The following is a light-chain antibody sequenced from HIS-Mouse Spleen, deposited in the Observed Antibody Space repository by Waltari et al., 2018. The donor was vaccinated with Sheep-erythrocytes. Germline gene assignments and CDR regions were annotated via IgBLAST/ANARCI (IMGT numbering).Light chain of an antibody. V-gene: IGKV3-20*01. CDR1: QSVSSSY. CDR3: QQYGSSPPFT. Sequence: EIVLTQSPGTLSLSPGERATLSFRASQSVSSSYLAWYQQKPGQAPRLLIYGASSMATGIPDRFSGSGSGTDFTLTISRLEPEDFAVYYCQQYGSSPPFTFGPGTKVDIK. CDR2: GAS. J-gene: IGKJ3*01.